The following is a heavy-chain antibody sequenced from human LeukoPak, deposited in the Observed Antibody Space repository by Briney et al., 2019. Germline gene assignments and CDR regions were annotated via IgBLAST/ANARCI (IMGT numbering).Heavy chain of an antibody. CDR1: GFTFNTYT. CDR2: ITASSTAI. J-gene: IGHJ2*01. CDR3: ARDPENVSGSHSHFDL. Sequence: GGSLRLSCAASGFTFNTYTMNWVRQAPGKGLEWVSSITASSTAIYSADSVKGRFTISRDNAKNSLYLQMNSLRAEDTAVYYCARDPENVSGSHSHFDLWGRGTLVTVSS. V-gene: IGHV3-21*01. D-gene: IGHD1-26*01.